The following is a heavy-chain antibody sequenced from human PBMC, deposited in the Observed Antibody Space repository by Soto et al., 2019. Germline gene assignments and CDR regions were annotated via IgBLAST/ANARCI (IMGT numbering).Heavy chain of an antibody. CDR3: AREGFDYYDSSGYFH. CDR2: ISSGRSDT. J-gene: IGHJ4*02. CDR1: GFTFSDYW. Sequence: GGSLRLSCAASGFTFSDYWMSWVRQAPGKGLEWVCYISSGRSDTNYADSVKGRFTISRDNAKNSLYLQMNSLRAEDTAVYYCAREGFDYYDSSGYFHWGQGTLVTVSS. D-gene: IGHD3-22*01. V-gene: IGHV3-11*05.